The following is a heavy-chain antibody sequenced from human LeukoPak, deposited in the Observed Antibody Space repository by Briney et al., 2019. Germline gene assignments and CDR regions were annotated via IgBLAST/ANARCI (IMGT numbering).Heavy chain of an antibody. J-gene: IGHJ6*03. Sequence: PGRSLRLSCAASGFTFSSYAMHWVRQAPGKGLEWVAVISYDGSNTYYADSVKGRFTISRDNSKNTLYLQMNSLRAEDTAVYYCARARDSSGYYYYYYMDVWGKGTTVSVSS. CDR1: GFTFSSYA. V-gene: IGHV3-30*01. CDR3: ARARDSSGYYYYYYMDV. CDR2: ISYDGSNT. D-gene: IGHD3-22*01.